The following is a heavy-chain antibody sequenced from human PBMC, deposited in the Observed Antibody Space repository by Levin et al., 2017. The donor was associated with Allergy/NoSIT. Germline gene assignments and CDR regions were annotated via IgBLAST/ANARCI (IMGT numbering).Heavy chain of an antibody. CDR1: GFTFSSDS. V-gene: IGHV3-21*01. Sequence: GESLKISCAASGFTFSSDSMNWVRQAPGKGLEWVSCISTSSYTHYADSVKGRFTSSKGNAKNSLYLQMNSLRAEDTAVYYCAREYSSTNGTAFDIWGQGTMVTVSS. D-gene: IGHD6-13*01. CDR2: ISTSSYT. CDR3: AREYSSTNGTAFDI. J-gene: IGHJ3*02.